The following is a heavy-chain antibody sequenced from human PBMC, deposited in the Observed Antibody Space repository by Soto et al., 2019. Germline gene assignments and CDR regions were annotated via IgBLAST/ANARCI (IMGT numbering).Heavy chain of an antibody. CDR3: ARGRDYDYVWGSYRSSYYFDY. CDR1: GGSFSGYY. CDR2: INHSGST. Sequence: KPSETLSLTCAVYGGSFSGYYWSWIRQPPGKGLEWIGEINHSGSTNYNPSLKSRVTISVDTSKNQFSLKLSSVTAADTAVYYCARGRDYDYVWGSYRSSYYFDYWGKGTLVTTSS. J-gene: IGHJ4*02. D-gene: IGHD3-16*02. V-gene: IGHV4-34*01.